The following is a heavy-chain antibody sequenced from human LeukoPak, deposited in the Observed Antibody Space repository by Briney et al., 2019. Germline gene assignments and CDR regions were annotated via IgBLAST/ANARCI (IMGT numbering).Heavy chain of an antibody. Sequence: PSETLSLTCAVSGGSISSSNWWSWVRQPPGKGLEWIGEIYHSGTTNYNPSLNSRVTISVDTSKNQFSLKLTSVTAADTAVYFCARHGSGSGTYSRNYYYYMDVWGKGTTVTISS. CDR1: GGSISSSNW. J-gene: IGHJ6*03. D-gene: IGHD3-10*01. CDR3: ARHGSGSGTYSRNYYYYMDV. CDR2: IYHSGTT. V-gene: IGHV4-4*02.